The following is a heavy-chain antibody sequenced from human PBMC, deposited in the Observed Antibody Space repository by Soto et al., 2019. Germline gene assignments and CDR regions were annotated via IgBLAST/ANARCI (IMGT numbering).Heavy chain of an antibody. Sequence: GGSLRLSCAASGFIVTSNYMSWVRQAPGKGLEWVSVIYTGGTTSYADSVKGRFTISRDNSKNTLYLQMSSLRVEDTAVYYCARDTSTHGLDHWGQGTLVTVSS. J-gene: IGHJ4*02. CDR3: ARDTSTHGLDH. CDR1: GFIVTSNY. V-gene: IGHV3-53*01. CDR2: IYTGGTT.